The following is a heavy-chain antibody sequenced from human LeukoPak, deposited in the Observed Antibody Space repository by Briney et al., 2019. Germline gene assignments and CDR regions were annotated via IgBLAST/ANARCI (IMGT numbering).Heavy chain of an antibody. J-gene: IGHJ4*02. V-gene: IGHV4-59*12. CDR2: IYYSGST. CDR1: GGSINSYY. Sequence: PSETLSLTCTVSGGSINSYYWSWIRQPPGKGLEWIGYIYYSGSTNYNPSLKSRVTISVDTSKNQFSLKLSSVTAADTAVYYCARRSPRYYYDSSGRGYFDYWGQGTLVTVSS. CDR3: ARRSPRYYYDSSGRGYFDY. D-gene: IGHD3-22*01.